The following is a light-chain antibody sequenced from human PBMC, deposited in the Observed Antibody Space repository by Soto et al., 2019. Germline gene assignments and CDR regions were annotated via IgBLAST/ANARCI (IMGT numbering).Light chain of an antibody. CDR2: SDT. V-gene: IGLV3-21*01. Sequence: SYELTQPPSVSVAPGKTASISCGGNNIGSKGVHWYQQKPGQAPVLVIYSDTDLPPVIPERFSGSNSANLATLTISGLQAEDEADYYCSSYTITNTRGDVVFGGGTKLTVL. CDR3: SSYTITNTRGDVV. J-gene: IGLJ2*01. CDR1: NIGSKG.